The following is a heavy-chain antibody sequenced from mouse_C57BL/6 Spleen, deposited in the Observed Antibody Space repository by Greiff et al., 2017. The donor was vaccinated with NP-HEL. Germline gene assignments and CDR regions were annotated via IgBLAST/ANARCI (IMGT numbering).Heavy chain of an antibody. Sequence: VQLQQSGAELVKPGASVKISCKASGYAFSSYWMNWVKQRPGKGLEWIGQIYPGDGETNYNGKFKGKATLTADKSSSTAYMQLSILTSEDSAVYFCARSSGTSYFDYWGQGTTLTVSS. CDR2: IYPGDGET. CDR1: GYAFSSYW. V-gene: IGHV1-80*01. D-gene: IGHD4-1*01. J-gene: IGHJ2*01. CDR3: ARSSGTSYFDY.